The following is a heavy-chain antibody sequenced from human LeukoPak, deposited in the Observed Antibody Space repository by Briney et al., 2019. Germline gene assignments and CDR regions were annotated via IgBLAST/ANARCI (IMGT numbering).Heavy chain of an antibody. D-gene: IGHD4-11*01. Sequence: LRLSCAASGLTFSNYDMNWVRQPPGKGLEWIGYIYYSGSTYYNPSLKSRVTISVDTSKNQFSLKLSSVTAADTAVYYCARDPTRITVTPAWGYWGQGTLVTVSS. CDR3: ARDPTRITVTPAWGY. CDR2: IYYSGST. V-gene: IGHV4-30-4*08. CDR1: GLTFSNYD. J-gene: IGHJ4*02.